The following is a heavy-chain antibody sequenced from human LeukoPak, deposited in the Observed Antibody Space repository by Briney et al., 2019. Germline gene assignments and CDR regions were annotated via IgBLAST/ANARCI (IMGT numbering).Heavy chain of an antibody. J-gene: IGHJ3*02. Sequence: GGSLRLSCAASGFTISTYSMNWVRQAPGKGLEWVSYISSSSSTIYYADSVKGRFTISRDNAKNSLYLQMNSLRAEDTAVYYCARDHYYDSSGYYLSAFDIWGQGTMITVSS. CDR2: ISSSSSTI. CDR3: ARDHYYDSSGYYLSAFDI. CDR1: GFTISTYS. D-gene: IGHD3-22*01. V-gene: IGHV3-48*01.